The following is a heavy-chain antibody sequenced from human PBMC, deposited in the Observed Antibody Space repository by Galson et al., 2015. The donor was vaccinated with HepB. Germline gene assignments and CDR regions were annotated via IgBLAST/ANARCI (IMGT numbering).Heavy chain of an antibody. D-gene: IGHD2-2*01. Sequence: SLRLSCAASGFTFSSYWMHWVRQAPGKGLVWVSRINSDGSSTSYADSVKGRFTISRDNAKNTLYLQMNSLRAEDTAVYYCARTSHRLGYYYYGMDVWGQGTTVTVSS. CDR3: ARTSHRLGYYYYGMDV. CDR1: GFTFSSYW. J-gene: IGHJ6*02. V-gene: IGHV3-74*01. CDR2: INSDGSST.